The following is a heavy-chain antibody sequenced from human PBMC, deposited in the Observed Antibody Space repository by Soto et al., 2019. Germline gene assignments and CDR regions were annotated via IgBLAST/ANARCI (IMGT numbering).Heavy chain of an antibody. J-gene: IGHJ4*02. CDR1: GYTFTGHY. D-gene: IGHD1-26*01. CDR2: IGPETGAT. V-gene: IGHV1-2*02. Sequence: QVQLVKSGAEVKKPGASVKVSCKASGYTFTGHYIPWVRQAPEQGPEWMGEIGPETGATRYAQKFQGRVTMNRDMSNTTVYMELNNLSPDDTAVYYCGGGRSGQIVVFYWGQGTPVTVSS. CDR3: GGGRSGQIVVFY.